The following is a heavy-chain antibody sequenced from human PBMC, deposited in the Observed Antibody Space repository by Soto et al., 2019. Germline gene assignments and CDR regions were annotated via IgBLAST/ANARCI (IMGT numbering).Heavy chain of an antibody. CDR2: ISYDGINK. CDR3: AKSVYNWNDGFFDY. J-gene: IGHJ4*02. V-gene: IGHV3-30*18. CDR1: GFTFSSYG. D-gene: IGHD1-1*01. Sequence: PGGSLRLSCAASGFTFSSYGMHLVRQAPGKGLEWVAVISYDGINKYYADSVKGRFTISRDNSKNTLYLQMNSLRAEDTAVYYCAKSVYNWNDGFFDYWGQGTLVTVSS.